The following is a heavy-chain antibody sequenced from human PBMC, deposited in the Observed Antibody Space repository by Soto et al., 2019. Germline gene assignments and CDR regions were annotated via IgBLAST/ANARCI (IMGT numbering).Heavy chain of an antibody. CDR2: IYYSGST. D-gene: IGHD2-15*01. V-gene: IGHV4-59*01. J-gene: IGHJ4*02. Sequence: QVQLQESGPGLVRPSETLSLTRTVSGGSISSYSWSWIRQPPGKGLEWIGYIYYSGSTNYNPSLRSRVTTSIDTSKNQFSLKLSSVTAADTAVYYCARAVVPTTLLYFDYWGQGTLVTVSS. CDR3: ARAVVPTTLLYFDY. CDR1: GGSISSYS.